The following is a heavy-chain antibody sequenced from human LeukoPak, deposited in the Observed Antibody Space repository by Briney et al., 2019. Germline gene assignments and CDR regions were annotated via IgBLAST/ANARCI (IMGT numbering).Heavy chain of an antibody. V-gene: IGHV1-69*05. CDR1: GGTFSSYA. CDR3: IAARPGRGLIFDY. Sequence: SVKVSCKASGGTFSSYAISWVRQAPGQGLEWMGGIIPIFGTANYAQKFQGRVTMTTDTSTSTAYMELRSLRSDDTAVYYCIAARPGRGLIFDYWGQGTLVTVSS. CDR2: IIPIFGTA. J-gene: IGHJ4*02. D-gene: IGHD6-6*01.